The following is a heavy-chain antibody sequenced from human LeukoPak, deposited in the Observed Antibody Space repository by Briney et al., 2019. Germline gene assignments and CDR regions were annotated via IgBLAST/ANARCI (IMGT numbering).Heavy chain of an antibody. CDR1: GGTFSNYA. CDR3: ARGWDYDSGGRPTAYVY. J-gene: IGHJ4*02. CDR2: IIPIFGTA. D-gene: IGHD3-22*01. V-gene: IGHV1-69*13. Sequence: SVKVSCKASGGTFSNYAISWVRQAPGQGLEWMGGIIPIFGTANYAQKFQGKVTITADESTSTAYMELSSLRSEDTAVYYCARGWDYDSGGRPTAYVYWGQGTLVTVSS.